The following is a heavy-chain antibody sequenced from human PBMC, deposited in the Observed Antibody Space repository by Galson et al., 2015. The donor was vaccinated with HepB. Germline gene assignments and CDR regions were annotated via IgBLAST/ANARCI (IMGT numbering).Heavy chain of an antibody. CDR3: ARDGKNCSSTSCYDKYMDV. CDR1: GGTFSSYA. J-gene: IGHJ6*03. V-gene: IGHV1-69*13. CDR2: IIPIFGTA. Sequence: SVKVSCKASGGTFSSYAISWVRQAPGQGLEWMGGIIPIFGTANYAQKFQGRVTITADESTSTAYMELSSLRSEDTAVYYCARDGKNCSSTSCYDKYMDVWGKGTTVTVSS. D-gene: IGHD2-2*01.